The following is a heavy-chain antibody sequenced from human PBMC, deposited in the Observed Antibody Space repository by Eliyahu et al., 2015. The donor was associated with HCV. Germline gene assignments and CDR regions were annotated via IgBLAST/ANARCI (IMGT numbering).Heavy chain of an antibody. Sequence: EVQLVESGGGLVQPGRSLRLSCTASGFTFGXYAMSWFRQAPGKGLEWVGFIRSKAYGGTTEYAASVKGRFTISRDDSKSIAYLQMNSLKTEDTAVYYCTREWADYGDYNDYWGQGTLVTVSS. CDR3: TREWADYGDYNDY. D-gene: IGHD4-17*01. CDR1: GFTFGXYA. CDR2: IRSKAYGGTT. V-gene: IGHV3-49*03. J-gene: IGHJ4*02.